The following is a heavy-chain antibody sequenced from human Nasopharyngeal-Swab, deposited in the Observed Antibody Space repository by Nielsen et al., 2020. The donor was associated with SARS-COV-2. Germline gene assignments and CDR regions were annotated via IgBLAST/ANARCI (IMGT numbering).Heavy chain of an antibody. CDR2: IKQDGSEK. V-gene: IGHV3-7*05. Sequence: GGSRRLSCAASGSTFSSYWMTWVPQAPGKGLEWVANIKQDGSEKYYVDSVKGRFTISRDNAKNSLYLQMNSLRAEDTAVYYCARIGGIAVAADGFDYWGQGTLVTVSS. CDR3: ARIGGIAVAADGFDY. D-gene: IGHD6-19*01. J-gene: IGHJ4*02. CDR1: GSTFSSYW.